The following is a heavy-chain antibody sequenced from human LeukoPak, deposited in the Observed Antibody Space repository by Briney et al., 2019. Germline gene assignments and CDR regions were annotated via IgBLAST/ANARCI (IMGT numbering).Heavy chain of an antibody. D-gene: IGHD2-2*01. Sequence: GASVKVSCKASGYTFTSYYMHWVRQAPGQGLEWMGIINPSGGSTSYAQKSQGRVTMTRDTSTSTVYMELSSLRSEDTAVYYCARRAYCSSTSCFKTFDYWGQGTLVTVSS. V-gene: IGHV1-46*01. CDR1: GYTFTSYY. CDR2: INPSGGST. CDR3: ARRAYCSSTSCFKTFDY. J-gene: IGHJ4*02.